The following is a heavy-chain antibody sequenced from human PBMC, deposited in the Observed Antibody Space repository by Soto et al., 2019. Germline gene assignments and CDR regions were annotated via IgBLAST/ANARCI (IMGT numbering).Heavy chain of an antibody. CDR2: ISGSSSTT. CDR1: GFTFSSFG. Sequence: SLRLSCAASGFTFSSFGMNWVRQAPGKGLEWVSVISGSSSTTYYADSVKGRFTISRDNAKNTLYLQMNSLRDEDTAVYSCSNTPPAQHLVRAYHYYMDVWGKGTTVTVSS. CDR3: SNTPPAQHLVRAYHYYMDV. D-gene: IGHD6-13*01. J-gene: IGHJ6*03. V-gene: IGHV3-48*02.